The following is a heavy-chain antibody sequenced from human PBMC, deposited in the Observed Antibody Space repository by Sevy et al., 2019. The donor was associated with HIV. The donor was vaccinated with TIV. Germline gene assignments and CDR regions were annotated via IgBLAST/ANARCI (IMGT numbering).Heavy chain of an antibody. CDR1: GFTFSSYT. D-gene: IGHD6-13*01. J-gene: IGHJ4*02. Sequence: GGSLRLSCAASGFTFSSYTMNWVRQAPGKGLEWISYISSSRTTIYYADSVKGRFTISRDNAKNSLHLQMNSLRDEDTAVYYCARGSSSTDDFDYWGQGALVTVSS. CDR2: ISSSRTTI. CDR3: ARGSSSTDDFDY. V-gene: IGHV3-48*02.